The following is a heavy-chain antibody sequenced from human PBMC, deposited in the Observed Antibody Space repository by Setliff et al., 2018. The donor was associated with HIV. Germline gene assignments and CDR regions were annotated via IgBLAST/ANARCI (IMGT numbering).Heavy chain of an antibody. CDR3: ARAAYSGTYLWEPATDL. D-gene: IGHD1-26*01. CDR2: VSTSGKT. V-gene: IGHV4-4*08. J-gene: IGHJ2*01. CDR1: GGSINSYY. Sequence: SETLSLTCTVSGGSINSYYWSWIRLPPGRGLEWIGYVSTSGKTHYSPSLKSRITISADTSKNQLSLNLSSVTAADTAVYYCARAAYSGTYLWEPATDLWGRGTLVTVSS.